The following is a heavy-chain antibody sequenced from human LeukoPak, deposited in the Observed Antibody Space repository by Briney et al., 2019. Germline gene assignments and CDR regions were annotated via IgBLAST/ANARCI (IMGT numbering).Heavy chain of an antibody. V-gene: IGHV3-74*01. D-gene: IGHD5-12*01. CDR2: INSDGSST. CDR1: GFTFSNYW. J-gene: IGHJ4*01. CDR3: AKGGATFIDY. Sequence: PGGSLRLSCAASGFTFSNYWMHWVRHAQGKGLVWVSRINSDGSSTTSADSVKGRFTISRDNAKNTLYLQMNSLRAEDTAVYYCAKGGATFIDYWGHGTLVTVSS.